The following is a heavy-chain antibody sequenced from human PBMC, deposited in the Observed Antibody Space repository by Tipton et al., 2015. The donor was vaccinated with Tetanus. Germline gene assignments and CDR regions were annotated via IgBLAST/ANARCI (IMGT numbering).Heavy chain of an antibody. Sequence: SLRLSCAASGSTFSSYAMHWVRQAPGKGLEWVAVISYDGSNKYYADSVKGRFTISRDNSKNTLYLQMNSLRAEDTAVYYCARVGITIFAPDYWGQGTLVTVSS. CDR1: GSTFSSYA. J-gene: IGHJ4*02. D-gene: IGHD3-3*01. CDR2: ISYDGSNK. V-gene: IGHV3-30-3*01. CDR3: ARVGITIFAPDY.